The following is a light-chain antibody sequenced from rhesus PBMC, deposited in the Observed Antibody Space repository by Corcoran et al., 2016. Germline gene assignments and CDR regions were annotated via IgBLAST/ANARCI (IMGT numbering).Light chain of an antibody. CDR1: QGISSW. Sequence: DIQMTQSPASLSASVGDTVTITCRASQGISSWLAWYQENPGKAPNLLFYKASSLQSGGQYRLRGSGTGTDFTVTMNSLQYEDLATYHCQQYYTRPWTFGQGTKVEIK. CDR3: QQYYTRPWT. V-gene: IGKV1-22*01. CDR2: KAS. J-gene: IGKJ1*01.